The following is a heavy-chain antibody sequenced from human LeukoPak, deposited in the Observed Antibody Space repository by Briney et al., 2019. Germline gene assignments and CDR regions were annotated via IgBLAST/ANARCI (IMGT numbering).Heavy chain of an antibody. J-gene: IGHJ4*02. D-gene: IGHD2-21*02. CDR2: INHSGST. Sequence: LETLSLTCAVYGGSFSTYYWSWIRQPPGKGLEWIGEINHSGSTNYNPSPKSRVTISVDTSKNQFSLKLSSVTAADTAVYYCARGGFYCGGDCYVDYWGQGTLVTVSS. CDR3: ARGGFYCGGDCYVDY. CDR1: GGSFSTYY. V-gene: IGHV4-34*01.